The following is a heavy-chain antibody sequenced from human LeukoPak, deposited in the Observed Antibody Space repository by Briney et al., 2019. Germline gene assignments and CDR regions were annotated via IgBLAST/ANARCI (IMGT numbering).Heavy chain of an antibody. J-gene: IGHJ6*02. CDR2: IYPGDSDT. CDR1: GYSFTNYW. D-gene: IGHD4-17*01. Sequence: GESLKISCKGSGYSFTNYWIGWVRQMPGKGLEWMGIIYPGDSDTRYSPSFQGQVTISADKSISTAYLQWSSLKASDTAMYYCARHGLTDYYYGIYYYGMDVWGQGTTVTVAS. CDR3: ARHGLTDYYYGIYYYGMDV. V-gene: IGHV5-51*01.